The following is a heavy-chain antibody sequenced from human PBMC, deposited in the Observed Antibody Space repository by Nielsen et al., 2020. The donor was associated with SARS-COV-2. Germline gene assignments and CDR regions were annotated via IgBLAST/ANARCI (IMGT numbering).Heavy chain of an antibody. Sequence: ASVKVSCKASGYPFSSVYIYWVRQAPGKGLEWMGIVNPVDGSTNYEQKFQGRVTMTRDTSTSTAHMDLSSLRSEDTAVYYCARGGFSRTSNIDFWGQGTLVSVSS. CDR2: VNPVDGST. J-gene: IGHJ4*02. V-gene: IGHV1-46*01. CDR3: ARGGFSRTSNIDF. D-gene: IGHD6-6*01. CDR1: GYPFSSVY.